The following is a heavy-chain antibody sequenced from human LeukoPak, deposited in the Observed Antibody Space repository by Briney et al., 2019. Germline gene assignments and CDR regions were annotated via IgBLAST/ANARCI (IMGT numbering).Heavy chain of an antibody. CDR2: INPNSGGT. V-gene: IGHV1-2*02. CDR1: GYTFTGYY. CDR3: ASFSRFLEWLTIDY. D-gene: IGHD3-3*01. Sequence: GASVKVSCKASGYTFTGYYMHWVRQAPGQGLEWMGWINPNSGGTNYAQKFQGSVTITRDTSISTAYMELSRLRSDDTAVYYCASFSRFLEWLTIDYWGQGTLVTVSS. J-gene: IGHJ4*02.